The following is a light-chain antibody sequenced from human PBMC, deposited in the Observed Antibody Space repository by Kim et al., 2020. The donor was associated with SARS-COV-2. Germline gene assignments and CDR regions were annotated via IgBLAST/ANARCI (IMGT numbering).Light chain of an antibody. V-gene: IGKV3-20*01. Sequence: EIVLTQSPGTLSLSPGERATLSCRASQSVSSGYLSWYQQKPGQAPSLLIDGASSRAAGIPDSCSGSGGATAFTLTISRREPDDYAVYYCRQYGSSPPWTFGQGTKVDIK. CDR2: GAS. CDR3: RQYGSSPPWT. J-gene: IGKJ1*01. CDR1: QSVSSGY.